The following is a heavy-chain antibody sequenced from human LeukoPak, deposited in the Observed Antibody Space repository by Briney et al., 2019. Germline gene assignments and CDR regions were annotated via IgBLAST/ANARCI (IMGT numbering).Heavy chain of an antibody. CDR3: GKEGGA. V-gene: IGHV3-23*01. Sequence: PGGSLRLSCAASGFTFNTFDMTWVRQAPGKGPEWVSAIGGRGGSTYYADSVGGRFTISRDNSKDIVYLQMNSLKVEDTATYYCGKEGGAWGQGTKVTVSS. J-gene: IGHJ5*02. CDR2: IGGRGGST. D-gene: IGHD3-16*01. CDR1: GFTFNTFD.